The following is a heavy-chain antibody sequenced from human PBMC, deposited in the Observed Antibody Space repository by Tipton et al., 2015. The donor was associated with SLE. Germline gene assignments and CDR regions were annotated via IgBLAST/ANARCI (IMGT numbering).Heavy chain of an antibody. D-gene: IGHD3-22*01. CDR3: VRVSGRGPTYDNSGPDY. Sequence: QLVQSGVEVKKPGASVRVSCKASGYTFTTYGISWVRQAPGQGLEWMGWINANNGKTSFAQRLQGRVTLTTDTSTSTAYVELRSLRSDDTGVYYCVRVSGRGPTYDNSGPDYWGQGTLVTVSS. J-gene: IGHJ4*02. CDR2: INANNGKT. CDR1: GYTFTTYG. V-gene: IGHV1-18*01.